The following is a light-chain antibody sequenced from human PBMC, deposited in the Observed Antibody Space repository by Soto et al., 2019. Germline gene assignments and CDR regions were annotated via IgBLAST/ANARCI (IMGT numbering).Light chain of an antibody. CDR3: QQYGSSPIT. CDR2: AAS. J-gene: IGKJ5*01. V-gene: IGKV3-20*01. CDR1: YSVSSS. Sequence: EIVLTQSPATLSLSPGERATLSCRASYSVSSSLAWYQQSPGQSPRLLIYAASTRASGIPDRFSGSKSGTDFTLTIRGLEPEDAAVYYCQQYGSSPITFGQGTRLENK.